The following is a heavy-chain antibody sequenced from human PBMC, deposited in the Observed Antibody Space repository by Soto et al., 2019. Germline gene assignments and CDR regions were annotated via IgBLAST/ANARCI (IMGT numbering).Heavy chain of an antibody. CDR2: ILHSGAT. CDR3: ARDHGVSRGFAFDY. D-gene: IGHD3-3*01. V-gene: IGHV4-4*02. CDR1: GGSISSSTW. J-gene: IGHJ4*01. Sequence: SETLSLTCAVSGGSISSSTWWCWVRQPPGKGLEWIGEILHSGATNYNPSLKSRVTFSVDKSKNQFSLKLSSVTAADTAVYFCARDHGVSRGFAFDYWGQGTLVTVSS.